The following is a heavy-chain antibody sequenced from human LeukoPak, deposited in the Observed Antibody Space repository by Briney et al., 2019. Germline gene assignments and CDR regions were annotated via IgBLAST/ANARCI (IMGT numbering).Heavy chain of an antibody. CDR1: GGSISSSNW. Sequence: PSETLSLTCAISGGSISSSNWWSWVRQPPGKGLEWIGEIYHSGSTNYNPSLKSRVTISVDTSKNQFSLKLSSVTAADTAVYYCARWSIAARPSFDYWGQGTLVTVSS. V-gene: IGHV4-4*02. D-gene: IGHD6-6*01. CDR2: IYHSGST. J-gene: IGHJ4*02. CDR3: ARWSIAARPSFDY.